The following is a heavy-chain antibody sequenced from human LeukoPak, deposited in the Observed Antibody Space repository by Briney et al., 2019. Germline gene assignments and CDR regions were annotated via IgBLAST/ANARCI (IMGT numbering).Heavy chain of an antibody. V-gene: IGHV1-46*01. CDR3: ARDLRYSSGWSASGMDV. D-gene: IGHD6-19*01. Sequence: VASVKVSCKASGYTFTGNYMHWVRQAPGQGLEWMGIINPSGGTTRFAQKFQGRVTMTRDMSTSTAYMDLRSLRSDDTAVYYCARDLRYSSGWSASGMDVWGKGTTVTISS. CDR1: GYTFTGNY. J-gene: IGHJ6*03. CDR2: INPSGGTT.